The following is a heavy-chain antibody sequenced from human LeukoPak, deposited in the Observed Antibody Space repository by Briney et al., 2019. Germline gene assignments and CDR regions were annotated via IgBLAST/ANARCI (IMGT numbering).Heavy chain of an antibody. J-gene: IGHJ6*02. Sequence: GGSLRLSCAASGFTFSSYAMSWVRQAPGKGLEWVSAIGGSGGSTYYADSVKGRFTISRDNSKNTLYLQMNSLRAEDTAVYYCAKDRLQWLASYGMDVWGQGTTVTVSS. CDR2: IGGSGGST. V-gene: IGHV3-23*01. CDR1: GFTFSSYA. CDR3: AKDRLQWLASYGMDV. D-gene: IGHD6-19*01.